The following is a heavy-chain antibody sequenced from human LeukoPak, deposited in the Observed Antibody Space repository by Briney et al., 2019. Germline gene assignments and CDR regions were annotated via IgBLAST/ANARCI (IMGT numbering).Heavy chain of an antibody. CDR1: GYRFNVYD. Sequence: ASVKVSCKTSGYRFNVYDILLERQAPGHGLDYVGWISAYTGRANYAQKFQGRVSMITDTSTSTAYLELTNLTSSDTGLYYCARADGTNSGTNAFDVWGLGTMVTVAS. V-gene: IGHV1-18*01. CDR3: ARADGTNSGTNAFDV. J-gene: IGHJ3*01. D-gene: IGHD4-23*01. CDR2: ISAYTGRA.